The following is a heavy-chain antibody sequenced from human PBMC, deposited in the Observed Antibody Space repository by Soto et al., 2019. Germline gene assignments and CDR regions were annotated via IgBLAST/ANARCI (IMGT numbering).Heavy chain of an antibody. J-gene: IGHJ4*02. CDR2: ISYSGST. V-gene: IGHV4-31*03. Sequence: QVQLQESGPGLVKPSQTLSLTCTVSGGSISSGGYYWSWIRQHPGKDLEGIGYISYSGSTYYNPSLKSRVTISVDTSKNRFSLRLSSVPAADTAVYYCARGFLPDYGDYVFDCWGQGTLVTVSS. D-gene: IGHD4-17*01. CDR3: ARGFLPDYGDYVFDC. CDR1: GGSISSGGYY.